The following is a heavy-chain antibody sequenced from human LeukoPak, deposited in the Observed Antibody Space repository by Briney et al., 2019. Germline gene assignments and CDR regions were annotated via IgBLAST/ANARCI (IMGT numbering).Heavy chain of an antibody. Sequence: SQTLSLTCTVSGGSIGSGGYYWSWIRQHPGKGLEWIGYIYYSGSTYYNPSLKSRVTISVDTSKNQFSLKLSSVTAADTAVYYCARGRDYGDYKYYFDYWGQGTLVTVPS. CDR3: ARGRDYGDYKYYFDY. CDR1: GGSIGSGGYY. V-gene: IGHV4-31*03. J-gene: IGHJ4*02. CDR2: IYYSGST. D-gene: IGHD4-17*01.